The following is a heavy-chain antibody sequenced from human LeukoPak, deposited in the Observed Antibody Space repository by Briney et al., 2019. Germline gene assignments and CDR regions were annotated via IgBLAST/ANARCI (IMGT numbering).Heavy chain of an antibody. CDR3: ARHTDYGGNSRWFDP. D-gene: IGHD4-23*01. V-gene: IGHV4-59*08. Sequence: SETLSLTCTVSGGSISGNYWSSFRETPAKGLGWSGYIYYSGSTNYNPSLKSRVTISVDTSKTHFSLKLSSVTAADTAVYYCARHTDYGGNSRWFDPWGQGTLVTVSS. J-gene: IGHJ5*02. CDR2: IYYSGST. CDR1: GGSISGNY.